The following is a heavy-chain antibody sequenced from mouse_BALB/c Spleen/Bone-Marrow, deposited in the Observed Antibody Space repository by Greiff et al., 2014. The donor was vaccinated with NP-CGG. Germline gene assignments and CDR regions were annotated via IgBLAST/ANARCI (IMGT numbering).Heavy chain of an antibody. Sequence: VHLVESGAEQVKPGASVKLSCKASGYTFTEYIIHWVKQRSGQGLEWIGWFYPGSGSIKYNEKFKDKATLTADKSSSTVYMELSRLTSEDSAVYFCARHEDRLRAWFAYWGQGTLVTVSA. V-gene: IGHV1-62-2*01. CDR2: FYPGSGSI. CDR3: ARHEDRLRAWFAY. D-gene: IGHD3-2*02. J-gene: IGHJ3*01. CDR1: GYTFTEYI.